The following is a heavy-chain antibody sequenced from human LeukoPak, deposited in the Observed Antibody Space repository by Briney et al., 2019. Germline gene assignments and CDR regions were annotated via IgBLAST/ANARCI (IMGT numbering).Heavy chain of an antibody. V-gene: IGHV4-39*01. CDR3: ARRSPITMVRGVMRGYYFDY. CDR2: IYYSGST. CDR1: GGSISSSSNY. D-gene: IGHD3-10*01. Sequence: SETLSLTCTVSGGSISSSSNYWGWLRQPQGQGLEWFVSIYYSGSTYYNPSVKSRVTISVDTYKNQFSLKLSSVTAADTAVYYCARRSPITMVRGVMRGYYFDYWGQGTLVTVSS. J-gene: IGHJ4*02.